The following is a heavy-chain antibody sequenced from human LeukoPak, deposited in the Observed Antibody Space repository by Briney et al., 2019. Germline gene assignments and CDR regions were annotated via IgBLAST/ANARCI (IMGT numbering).Heavy chain of an antibody. CDR3: ARVGRFGELVIDY. V-gene: IGHV1-2*02. D-gene: IGHD3-10*01. CDR1: GYTFTSYA. Sequence: ASVKVSCKASGYTFTSYAMHWVRQAPGQGLEWMGWINPNSGGTNYAQKFQGRVTMTRDTSISTAYMELSRLRSDDTAVYYCARVGRFGELVIDYWGQGTLVTVSS. J-gene: IGHJ4*02. CDR2: INPNSGGT.